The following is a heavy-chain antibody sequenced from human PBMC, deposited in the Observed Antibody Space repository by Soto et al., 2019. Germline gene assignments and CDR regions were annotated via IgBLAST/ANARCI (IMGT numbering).Heavy chain of an antibody. CDR1: GFTFSSYW. CDR3: VTDLLYTTSSGSNY. D-gene: IGHD6-6*01. J-gene: IGHJ4*02. Sequence: DVQLVESGGGLVQPGGSLRLSCAASGFTFSSYWMHWARQAPGKGLVWVARIGTDGTNTGVADSVKGRFTISRDNAKNTLYLQMNSLRVEDTAVYYCVTDLLYTTSSGSNYWGQGTLVTVSS. V-gene: IGHV3-74*01. CDR2: IGTDGTNT.